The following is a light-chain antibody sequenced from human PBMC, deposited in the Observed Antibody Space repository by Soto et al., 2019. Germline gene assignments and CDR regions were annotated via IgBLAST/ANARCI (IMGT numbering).Light chain of an antibody. Sequence: QSALTQPASVSGSPGQSITISCTGTSSDVGGHNYVSWYQQHPGTAPKLMIYEVTNRPSGVSNRFSGSKSGNTASLTISGLQAEDEADYYCQSYDSSLSAVVFGGGTKLTVL. V-gene: IGLV2-14*01. CDR1: SSDVGGHNY. CDR2: EVT. J-gene: IGLJ2*01. CDR3: QSYDSSLSAVV.